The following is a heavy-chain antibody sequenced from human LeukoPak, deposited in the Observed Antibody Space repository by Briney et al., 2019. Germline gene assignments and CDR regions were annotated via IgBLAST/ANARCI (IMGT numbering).Heavy chain of an antibody. CDR1: GFTFDDYT. D-gene: IGHD3-10*01. CDR2: ITWDGGST. V-gene: IGHV3-43*01. CDR3: AKDIGSYYDY. J-gene: IGHJ4*02. Sequence: GGSLRLSRAASGFTFDDYTMHWVRQAPGKGLEWVSLITWDGGSTYYADSVKGRFTISRDNSKNTLYLEMNSLRAEDTAVYYCAKDIGSYYDYWGQGILVTVSS.